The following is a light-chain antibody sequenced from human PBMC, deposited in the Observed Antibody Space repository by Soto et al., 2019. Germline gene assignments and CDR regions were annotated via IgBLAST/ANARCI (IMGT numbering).Light chain of an antibody. Sequence: IQMTQSPASLSASVRDIVTITFRASQTIRTHLNWYQPQPGKAPKLLIYAASPLHSGVPSRFSGSGSGTDFTLTINRLESEDFATEYGQQSRTIQYTFGQGTKMEMK. V-gene: IGKV1-39*01. J-gene: IGKJ2*01. CDR3: QQSRTIQYT. CDR2: AAS. CDR1: QTIRTH.